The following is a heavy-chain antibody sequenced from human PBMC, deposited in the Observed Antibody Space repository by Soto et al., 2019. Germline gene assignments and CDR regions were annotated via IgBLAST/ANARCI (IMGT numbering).Heavy chain of an antibody. CDR3: AHVAVGTVGNEAFDI. Sequence: QITLEESGPPLVKPTQTLTLTCSFSGVSLSNFGVGVGWIRQPPGKALEWLAVIYWNDDKRYNLSLKSRLTITKDTSKNQVVLTITNMDPVDTATYYCAHVAVGTVGNEAFDIWGQGTVLTVSS. CDR1: GVSLSNFGVG. D-gene: IGHD1-26*01. V-gene: IGHV2-5*01. J-gene: IGHJ3*02. CDR2: IYWNDDK.